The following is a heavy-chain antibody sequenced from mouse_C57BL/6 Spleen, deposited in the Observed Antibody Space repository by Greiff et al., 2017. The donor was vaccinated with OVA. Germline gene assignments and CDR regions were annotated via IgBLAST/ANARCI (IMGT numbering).Heavy chain of an antibody. CDR3: ARWGLAGFAY. CDR1: GYTFTSYW. Sequence: QVQLQQPGAELVKPGASVKMSCKASGYTFTSYWITWVKQRPGQGLEWIGDIYPGSGSTNYNEKFKSKATLTVDKSSSTAYMQLSSLTSEDSAVYYCARWGLAGFAYWGQGTLVTVSA. V-gene: IGHV1-55*01. CDR2: IYPGSGST. D-gene: IGHD3-3*01. J-gene: IGHJ3*01.